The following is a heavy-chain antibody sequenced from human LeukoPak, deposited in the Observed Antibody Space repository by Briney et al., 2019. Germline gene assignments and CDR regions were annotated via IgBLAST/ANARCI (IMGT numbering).Heavy chain of an antibody. Sequence: GASVKVSCKASGYTFTSYGISWVRQAPGQGLVCMGWISAYNGNTNYAQKLQGRVTMTTDTSTSTAYMELRSLRSDDTAVYYCARGFGWGSSSSYYYYMDVWGKGTTVTVSS. CDR1: GYTFTSYG. CDR3: ARGFGWGSSSSYYYYMDV. J-gene: IGHJ6*03. D-gene: IGHD6-6*01. CDR2: ISAYNGNT. V-gene: IGHV1-18*01.